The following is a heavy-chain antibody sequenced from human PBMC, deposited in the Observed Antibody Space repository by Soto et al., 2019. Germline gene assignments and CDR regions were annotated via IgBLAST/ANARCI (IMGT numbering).Heavy chain of an antibody. V-gene: IGHV3-74*01. D-gene: IGHD2-8*02. CDR3: ARDQVLLVTGMDV. CDR1: GYIFSDYA. Sequence: GGSLRLSCAASGYIFSDYAMTWVRQAPGKGLVWVSRINSDGSSTSYADSVKGRFTISRDNAKNTLYLQMNSLRAEDTAVYYCARDQVLLVTGMDVWGKGTTVTVSS. J-gene: IGHJ6*03. CDR2: INSDGSST.